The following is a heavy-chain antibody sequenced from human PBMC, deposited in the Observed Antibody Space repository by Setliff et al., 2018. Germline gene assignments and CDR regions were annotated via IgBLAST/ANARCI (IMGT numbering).Heavy chain of an antibody. CDR1: GFTFSTYR. D-gene: IGHD2-15*01. Sequence: PGGSLRLSCAASGFTFSTYRMHWVRQAPGKGLEWVAVIWDDGVKKYHADSVKGRFTISRDNSKNTLYLQMNSLRPEDTAVYYCARTCSGSGCYAGLESWGQGTPVTGSS. CDR3: ARTCSGSGCYAGLES. V-gene: IGHV3-33*08. CDR2: IWDDGVKK. J-gene: IGHJ4*02.